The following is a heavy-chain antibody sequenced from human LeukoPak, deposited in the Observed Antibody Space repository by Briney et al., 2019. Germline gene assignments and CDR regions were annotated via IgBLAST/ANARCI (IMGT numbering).Heavy chain of an antibody. CDR2: IYYSGRT. Sequence: PSETLSLTCSVSGGSISSYYWSWIRQPPGRGLERIGYIYYSGRTSYNPSLKSRVTISVDTSKNQFSLRLSSVTAADTAVYYCARGQKYRSGYTDTELGSGYFDYWGQGPLVTVSS. V-gene: IGHV4-59*01. J-gene: IGHJ4*02. CDR3: ARGQKYRSGYTDTELGSGYFDY. CDR1: GGSISSYY. D-gene: IGHD5-18*01.